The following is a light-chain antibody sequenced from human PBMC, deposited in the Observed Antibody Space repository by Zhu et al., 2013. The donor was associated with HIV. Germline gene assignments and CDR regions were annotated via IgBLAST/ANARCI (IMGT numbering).Light chain of an antibody. J-gene: IGKJ2*01. CDR3: MQTLQTPYT. CDR1: HSLLHSNGNTY. V-gene: IGKV2-28*01. CDR2: LGF. Sequence: DVVMTQSPLSLPVSPGEPASMSCRSSHSLLHSNGNTYLDWYLQRPGQSPQLLIYLGFNRASGIPDRFSVSGSGTDFTLKISRVEAEDVGVYYCMQTLQTPYTFGQGTKLEIK.